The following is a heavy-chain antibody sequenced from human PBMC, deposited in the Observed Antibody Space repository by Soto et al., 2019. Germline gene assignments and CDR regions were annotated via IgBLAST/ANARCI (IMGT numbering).Heavy chain of an antibody. D-gene: IGHD6-13*01. CDR2: IDPSDSYT. Sequence: GESLKISCKGSGYSFTSYWISWVRQMPGKGLEWMGRIDPSDSYTNYSPSFQGHVTISADKTITTAYLRWSSLKASDTALYYCGRHPPLASYYGMDVWGQGTKVTVSS. V-gene: IGHV5-10-1*01. CDR3: GRHPPLASYYGMDV. CDR1: GYSFTSYW. J-gene: IGHJ6*02.